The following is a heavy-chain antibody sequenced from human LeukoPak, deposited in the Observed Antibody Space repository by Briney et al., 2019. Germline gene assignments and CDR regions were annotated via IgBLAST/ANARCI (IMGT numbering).Heavy chain of an antibody. D-gene: IGHD4-17*01. Sequence: PGESLKISCKGSGYSFTNYWITWVRQMPGKGLEWMGRIDPSDSYTNYSPSFQGHVTISADKSISTAYLQWSSLKASDTAMYYCARTVGGDPSFDYWGQGTLVTVSS. CDR1: GYSFTNYW. V-gene: IGHV5-10-1*01. J-gene: IGHJ4*02. CDR3: ARTVGGDPSFDY. CDR2: IDPSDSYT.